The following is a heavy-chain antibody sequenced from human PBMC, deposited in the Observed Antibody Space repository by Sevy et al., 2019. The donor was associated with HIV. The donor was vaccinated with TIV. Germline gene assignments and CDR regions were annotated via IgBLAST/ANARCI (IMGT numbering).Heavy chain of an antibody. CDR3: ARGKSGYGYALNY. CDR2: IHSDDTT. D-gene: IGHD5-18*01. J-gene: IGHJ4*02. Sequence: GESLKISCVASGFTFSSYAMTWVRQAPGKGLEGVSVIHSDDTTYHADSVKDRFTISRDNFKNTLYLHMSSLRAEDTAVYYCARGKSGYGYALNYWGQGTLVTVSS. V-gene: IGHV3-66*01. CDR1: GFTFSSYA.